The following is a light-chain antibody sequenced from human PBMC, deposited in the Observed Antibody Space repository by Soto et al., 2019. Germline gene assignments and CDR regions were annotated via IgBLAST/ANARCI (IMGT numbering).Light chain of an antibody. CDR3: QQYNDWPPKRT. CDR2: GAS. V-gene: IGKV3-15*01. CDR1: QSITTN. J-gene: IGKJ1*01. Sequence: EVVMTQSPVTLSVSPGERATLSCRASQSITTNLAWYQQKPGQAPRLLIYGASTRATGVPARFSGSGSGTQFTITLSSLQSEDFALYYCQQYNDWPPKRTFGQGTRVDFK.